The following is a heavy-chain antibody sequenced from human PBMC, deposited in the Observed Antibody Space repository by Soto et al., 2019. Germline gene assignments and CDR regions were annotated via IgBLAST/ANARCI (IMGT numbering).Heavy chain of an antibody. CDR3: ARGLITGSHYSGGWYYFDS. Sequence: QVQLQQSGAGLLKPSETLSLTCAVYGESFSAYIWTWIRQTPGKGLQWIGQINHSGSASYNPSLKRRVTISVHTSNSQFSLELSSVPAADTAVYYCARGLITGSHYSGGWYYFDSWGQGTQVTVSS. CDR2: INHSGSA. CDR1: GESFSAYI. J-gene: IGHJ4*02. D-gene: IGHD6-19*01. V-gene: IGHV4-34*01.